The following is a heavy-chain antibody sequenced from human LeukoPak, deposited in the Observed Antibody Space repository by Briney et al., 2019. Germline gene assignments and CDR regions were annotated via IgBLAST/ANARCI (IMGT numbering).Heavy chain of an antibody. CDR3: ARVLHAPYLIDS. J-gene: IGHJ4*02. V-gene: IGHV4-4*07. CDR1: GGSISSYY. CDR2: IYTSGST. D-gene: IGHD2-8*01. Sequence: SETLSLTCTVSGGSISSYYWSWIRQPAGKGLEWIGRIYTSGSTNYNPSLKSRVTMSVDTSKNQFSLNLTSVTAADTALYFCARVLHAPYLIDSWGQGTLVTVSS.